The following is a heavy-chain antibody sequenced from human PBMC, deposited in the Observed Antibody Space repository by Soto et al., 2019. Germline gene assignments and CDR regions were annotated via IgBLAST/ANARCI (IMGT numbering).Heavy chain of an antibody. CDR2: INHSGST. CDR1: GGSFSGYY. D-gene: IGHD6-13*01. CDR3: ARALGVRIAAAGTVWFDP. Sequence: SETLSLTCAVYGGSFSGYYWSWIRQPPGKGLEWIGEINHSGSTNYNPSLKSRVTISVDTSKNQFSLKLSSVTAADTAVYYCARALGVRIAAAGTVWFDPWGQGTLVTVSS. V-gene: IGHV4-34*01. J-gene: IGHJ5*02.